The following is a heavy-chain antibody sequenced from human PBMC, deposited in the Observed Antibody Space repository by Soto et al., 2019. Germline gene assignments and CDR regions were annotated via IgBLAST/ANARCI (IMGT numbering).Heavy chain of an antibody. CDR2: INPNSGGT. Sequence: QVQLVQSGAEVKKPGASVKVSCKASGYTFTGYYMHWVRQAPGQGLEWMGWINPNSGGTNYAQKFQGRVTMTRGTSISTAYMELSRLRSDDTTVYYCARSVSTIAARPDYWGQGTLVTVSS. CDR1: GYTFTGYY. V-gene: IGHV1-2*02. CDR3: ARSVSTIAARPDY. J-gene: IGHJ4*02. D-gene: IGHD6-6*01.